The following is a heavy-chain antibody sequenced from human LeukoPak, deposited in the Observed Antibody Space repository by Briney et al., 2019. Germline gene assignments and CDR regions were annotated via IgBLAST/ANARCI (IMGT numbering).Heavy chain of an antibody. Sequence: SETLSLTCTVSGGSISSYYWSWIRQPPGKGLEWIGYIYYSGSTNYDPSLKSRVTISVDTSKNQFSLKLSSVTAADTAVYYCARHYDSSGYYYDPYYFDYWGQGTLVTASS. CDR1: GGSISSYY. CDR2: IYYSGST. J-gene: IGHJ4*02. CDR3: ARHYDSSGYYYDPYYFDY. V-gene: IGHV4-59*08. D-gene: IGHD3-22*01.